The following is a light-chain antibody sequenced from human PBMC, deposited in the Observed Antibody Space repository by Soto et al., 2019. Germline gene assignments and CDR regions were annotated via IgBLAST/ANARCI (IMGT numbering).Light chain of an antibody. J-gene: IGLJ2*01. Sequence: QSVLTQPPSLSGTPGQTVTISCIGSRSNIGSAIVHWYQQLPGTAPKHLIYMNSHRPSGVPDRFSASKSGTSASLVITGLRPEDEADYFCVAWDDSLTGLLIGGGTKLTVL. CDR2: MNS. CDR1: RSNIGSAI. CDR3: VAWDDSLTGLL. V-gene: IGLV1-47*01.